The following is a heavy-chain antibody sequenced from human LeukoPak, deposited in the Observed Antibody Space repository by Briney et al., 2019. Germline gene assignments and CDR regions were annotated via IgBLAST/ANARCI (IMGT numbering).Heavy chain of an antibody. CDR3: ARLSTDNVVLPGAMAYYFDC. Sequence: SETLSLTRIVSAGAITSQYWSWIRQSPGKGLELIGYINYSGSTSYNPSLKSRVAISVDTSKNQFSLKLSYMTAADTAMYFCARLSTDNVVLPGAMAYYFDCWGQGTLVTVSS. V-gene: IGHV4-59*08. CDR2: INYSGST. D-gene: IGHD2-2*01. J-gene: IGHJ4*02. CDR1: AGAITSQY.